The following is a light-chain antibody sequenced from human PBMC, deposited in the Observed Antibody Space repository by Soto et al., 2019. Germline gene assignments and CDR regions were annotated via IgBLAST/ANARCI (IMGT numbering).Light chain of an antibody. J-gene: IGKJ3*01. CDR1: QSVSSY. Sequence: EIVLTQSPATLSLSPGERATLSCRASQSVSSYLAWYQQKPGQAPRLLIYDASNRATGIPARFSGSGSGTDFTLTIDSLEPEDFAVYYCQQRNTWPTFGPGTKVDI. V-gene: IGKV3-11*01. CDR3: QQRNTWPT. CDR2: DAS.